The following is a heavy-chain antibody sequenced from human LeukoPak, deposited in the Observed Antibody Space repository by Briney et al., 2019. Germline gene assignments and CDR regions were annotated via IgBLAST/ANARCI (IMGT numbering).Heavy chain of an antibody. V-gene: IGHV3-21*01. D-gene: IGHD2-2*01. CDR1: GFTFSSYA. J-gene: IGHJ4*02. CDR2: ISSSSSYI. Sequence: PGGSLRLSCAASGFTFSSYAMNWVRQAPGKGLEWVSSISSSSSYIYYADSVKGRFTISRDNAKNSLYLQMNSLRAEDTAVYYCARADFESGYCSSTSCPLDGYWGQGTLVTVSS. CDR3: ARADFESGYCSSTSCPLDGY.